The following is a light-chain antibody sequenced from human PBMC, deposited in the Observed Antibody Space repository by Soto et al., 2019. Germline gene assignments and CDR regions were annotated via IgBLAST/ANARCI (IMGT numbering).Light chain of an antibody. CDR3: QQSDNLPLT. Sequence: DIQMTQSPSSLSASVGDSVTITCQASQHISNNLNRHQQKPGKAHKLLIYDASNLETGVPSSFGGGGSGTDFTFTISSLQPEDIAIYYCQQSDNLPLTFGGGTKVEIK. J-gene: IGKJ4*01. CDR1: QHISNN. V-gene: IGKV1-33*01. CDR2: DAS.